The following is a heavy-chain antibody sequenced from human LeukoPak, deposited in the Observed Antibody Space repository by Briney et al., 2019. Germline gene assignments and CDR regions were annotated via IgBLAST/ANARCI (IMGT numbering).Heavy chain of an antibody. V-gene: IGHV1-18*01. CDR1: GYTFTNYG. CDR3: ARDRVKVAAAEGDY. CDR2: ISGYNGNT. J-gene: IGHJ4*02. D-gene: IGHD6-13*01. Sequence: GASVKVSCKASGYTFTNYGVNWVRQAPGQGLEWMGWISGYNGNTNYAQKLQGRVTMTTDTSTSTAYMELRSLRSDDTAVYYCARDRVKVAAAEGDYWGQGTLVTVSS.